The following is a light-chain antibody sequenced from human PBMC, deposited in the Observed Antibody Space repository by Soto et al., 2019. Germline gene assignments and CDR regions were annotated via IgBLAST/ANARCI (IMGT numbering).Light chain of an antibody. V-gene: IGLV1-47*02. J-gene: IGLJ3*02. CDR3: AAWDDSLSLWV. Sequence: QAVVTQPPSASGTPGQRVTISCSGSSSNIGSNYVYWYQQLPGTAPKLLIYSNNQRPSGVPDRFSGSKSGTSASLAISGLRSEDEADYYCAAWDDSLSLWVFGGGTQLTVL. CDR2: SNN. CDR1: SSNIGSNY.